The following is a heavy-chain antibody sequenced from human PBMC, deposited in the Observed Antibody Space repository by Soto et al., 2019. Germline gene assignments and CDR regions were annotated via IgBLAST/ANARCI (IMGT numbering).Heavy chain of an antibody. V-gene: IGHV3-48*04. D-gene: IGHD1-7*01. Sequence: AGSLSLSCTASGFTFSSYSMNWIRQAPGKGLEWVSYISLSGSTIYYADSAKRRFPISRDDAKDSLYLEMDSLTADDTAVYYCARESFIASLNLFDYWGQGTLVTVSS. J-gene: IGHJ4*02. CDR3: ARESFIASLNLFDY. CDR2: ISLSGSTI. CDR1: GFTFSSYS.